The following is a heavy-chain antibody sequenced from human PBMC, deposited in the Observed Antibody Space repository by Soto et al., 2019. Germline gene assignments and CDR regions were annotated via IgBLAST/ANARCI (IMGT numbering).Heavy chain of an antibody. CDR2: INHSGST. V-gene: IGHV4-34*01. Sequence: SETLSLTCAVYGGSFSGYYWSWIRQPPGMGLKRIGEINHSGSTNPTPSLKSPVPISVDPSKTPLSLTLSSVTAADTAVYYCVRDGNGMDVWGKETTVTVSS. CDR3: VRDGNGMDV. D-gene: IGHD2-8*01. CDR1: GGSFSGYY. J-gene: IGHJ6*04.